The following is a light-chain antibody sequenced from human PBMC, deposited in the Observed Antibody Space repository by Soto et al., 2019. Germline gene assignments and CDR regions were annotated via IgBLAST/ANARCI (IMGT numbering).Light chain of an antibody. CDR2: AAS. CDR1: QGISSY. V-gene: IGKV1-8*01. J-gene: IGKJ4*01. CDR3: QQYYSYPPT. Sequence: AIRMTQSPSSFSASTGYRVTITCRASQGISSYLAWYHQKPEKAPKLLIYAASTLQSGVPSRFSGSGSGTDFTLTITCLQHEDFATYYCQQYYSYPPTFGGGTKVDI.